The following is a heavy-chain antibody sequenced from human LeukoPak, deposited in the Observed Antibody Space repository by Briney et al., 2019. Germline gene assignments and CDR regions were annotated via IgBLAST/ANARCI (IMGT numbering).Heavy chain of an antibody. V-gene: IGHV3-20*04. CDR2: INWNGGST. Sequence: GGSLRLSCAASGFTFDDFDDYGMNWVRQVPGKGLEWVSGINWNGGSTGYADSVKGRFTISRDNTKKYVYLQMNSLRAEDTAVYYCAREDYDILTRAWGPDYYYYYMDVWGKGTTVTVSS. CDR1: GFTFDDFDDYG. J-gene: IGHJ6*03. CDR3: AREDYDILTRAWGPDYYYYYMDV. D-gene: IGHD3-9*01.